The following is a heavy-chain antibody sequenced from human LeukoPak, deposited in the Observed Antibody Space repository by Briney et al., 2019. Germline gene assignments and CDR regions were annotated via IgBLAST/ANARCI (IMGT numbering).Heavy chain of an antibody. Sequence: SETLSLTCTVSGGSISSSYWNWIRQPPGKGLEWIGYIYYSGSTNYNPSLKSRVTISVDTSKNQFSLKLSSVTAADTAVYYCASPSLMSGEPSYFDFWGQGTLVSVSA. CDR3: ASPSLMSGEPSYFDF. D-gene: IGHD4-17*01. J-gene: IGHJ4*02. CDR1: GGSISSSY. CDR2: IYYSGST. V-gene: IGHV4-59*12.